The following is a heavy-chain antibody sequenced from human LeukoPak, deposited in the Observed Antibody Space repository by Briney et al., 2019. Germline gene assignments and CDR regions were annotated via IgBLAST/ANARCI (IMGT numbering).Heavy chain of an antibody. D-gene: IGHD3-22*01. V-gene: IGHV4-34*01. CDR1: GGSFSGYY. CDR3: ARAIYYDSSGYYRGVFDY. CDR2: IYYSGST. J-gene: IGHJ4*02. Sequence: SETLSLTCAVYGGSFSGYYWSWIRQPPGKGLEWIGSIYYSGSTYYNPSLKSRVTISVDTSKNQFSLKLSSVTAADTAVYYCARAIYYDSSGYYRGVFDYWGQGTLVTVSS.